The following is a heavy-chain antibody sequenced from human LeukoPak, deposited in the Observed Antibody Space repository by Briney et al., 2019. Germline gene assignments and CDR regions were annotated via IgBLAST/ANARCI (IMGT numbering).Heavy chain of an antibody. CDR1: GGSISSYY. CDR3: ARLLRGTNSGFDP. CDR2: IYYSGST. Sequence: SETLSLTCTVSGGSISSYYWSWVRQPPGKGLGWIGYIYYSGSTNYNPSLKSRVTISVDTSKNQFSLKLSSVTAADTALYYCARLLRGTNSGFDPWGQGTLVTVSS. J-gene: IGHJ5*02. D-gene: IGHD1-1*01. V-gene: IGHV4-59*01.